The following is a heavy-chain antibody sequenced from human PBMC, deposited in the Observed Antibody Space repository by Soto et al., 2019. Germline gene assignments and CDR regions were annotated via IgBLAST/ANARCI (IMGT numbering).Heavy chain of an antibody. CDR3: ARDEWPPYRYYYGMDV. D-gene: IGHD2-8*01. CDR1: GYTFTSYG. J-gene: IGHJ6*02. Sequence: QVQLVQSGAEVKKPGASVKVSCKASGYTFTSYGISWVRQAPGQGLEWMGWISAYNGNTDYAQKLQGRVTMTTDTSTSTAYMELRSLRSDDTAVYYCARDEWPPYRYYYGMDVWGQGTTVTVSS. CDR2: ISAYNGNT. V-gene: IGHV1-18*01.